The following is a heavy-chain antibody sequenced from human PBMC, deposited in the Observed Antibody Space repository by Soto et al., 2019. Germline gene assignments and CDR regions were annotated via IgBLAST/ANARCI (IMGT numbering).Heavy chain of an antibody. CDR1: GYTFTSYA. V-gene: IGHV1-3*01. CDR2: INAGNGNT. D-gene: IGHD3-10*01. J-gene: IGHJ4*02. CDR3: ARDRPNYYGSGSLYY. Sequence: QVQLVQSGAEVKKPGASVKVSCKASGYTFTSYAMHWVRQAPGQRREWMGWINAGNGNTKYSQKFQGRVTITRDTSASTAYMELSSLRPEDTAVYYCARDRPNYYGSGSLYYWGQGTLVTVSS.